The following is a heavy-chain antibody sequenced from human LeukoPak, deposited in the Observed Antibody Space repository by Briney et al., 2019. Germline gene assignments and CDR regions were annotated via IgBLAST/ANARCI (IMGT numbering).Heavy chain of an antibody. J-gene: IGHJ4*02. D-gene: IGHD2-21*02. CDR1: GGSFSVYY. V-gene: IGHV4-34*01. Sequence: SETLSLTCAVYGGSFSVYYWSWIRQPPGKGLEWIGEINHSGSTNYNPSLKSRVTISVDTSKNQFSLKLSSVTAADTAVYYCARGGTDLEVVTAYPFDYWGQGTLVTVSS. CDR3: ARGGTDLEVVTAYPFDY. CDR2: INHSGST.